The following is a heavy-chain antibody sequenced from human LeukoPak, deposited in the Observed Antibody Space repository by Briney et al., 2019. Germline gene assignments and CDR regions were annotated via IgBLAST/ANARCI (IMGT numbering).Heavy chain of an antibody. Sequence: GSLRLSCAASGFTFSSYAMYWVRQAPGKGLEYVSAISSNGGSTYYANSVKGRFTISRDNSKNTLYPQMGSLRAEDMAVYCCARIGYGSGSYGWFDSWGQGTLVTVSS. CDR1: GFTFSSYA. CDR2: ISSNGGST. V-gene: IGHV3-64*01. D-gene: IGHD3-10*01. J-gene: IGHJ5*01. CDR3: ARIGYGSGSYGWFDS.